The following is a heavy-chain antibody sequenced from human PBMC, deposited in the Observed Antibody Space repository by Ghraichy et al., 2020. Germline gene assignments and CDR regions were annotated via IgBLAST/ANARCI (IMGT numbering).Heavy chain of an antibody. J-gene: IGHJ4*02. D-gene: IGHD4-23*01. CDR2: ISSSSSAI. V-gene: IGHV3-48*02. Sequence: GVLRLSCAASGFTFRTYSMNWVRQAPGKGLEWLSYISSSSSAIYYADSVKGRFTISRDNSKDSLYLQMNSLRDEDTAVYYCARALPTVVTPDFDYWGQGTLVTVSS. CDR3: ARALPTVVTPDFDY. CDR1: GFTFRTYS.